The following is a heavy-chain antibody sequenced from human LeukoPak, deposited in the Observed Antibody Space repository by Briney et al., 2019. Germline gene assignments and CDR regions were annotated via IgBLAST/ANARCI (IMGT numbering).Heavy chain of an antibody. CDR2: FSSKRNST. CDR1: GFTFSIYS. D-gene: IGHD4-11*01. Sequence: GGSLRLSCTASGFTFSIYSMNWVRQAPGKGLEWVSSFSSKRNSTHYADSVKGRFTISRDNAKNSLFLQMNGLRVEDTAVYHCTRGSNGDFWGQGTRVTVSS. CDR3: TRGSNGDF. V-gene: IGHV3-21*01. J-gene: IGHJ4*02.